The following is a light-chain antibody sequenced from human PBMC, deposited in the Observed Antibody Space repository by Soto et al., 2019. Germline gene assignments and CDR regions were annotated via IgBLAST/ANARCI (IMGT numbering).Light chain of an antibody. Sequence: DIQMTQSPSSLSASVGDRVTITCQASQDISNYLNWYQRKPGKAPKLLIYDASYLETGVPSRFSGSGSGTDFTFTISSLQPEDIATYYCQQYDTLPPITFGQGTRLEIK. CDR1: QDISNY. V-gene: IGKV1-33*01. CDR3: QQYDTLPPIT. J-gene: IGKJ5*01. CDR2: DAS.